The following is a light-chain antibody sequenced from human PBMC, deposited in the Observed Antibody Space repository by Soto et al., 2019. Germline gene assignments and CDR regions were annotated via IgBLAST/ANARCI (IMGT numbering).Light chain of an antibody. Sequence: QYALTQPPSASGSPGQSVTISCTGTNNDVGRYNYVSWYQQHPGKAPKVIISDVSERPSGVPDRFSGSKSGNTASLTVSGLQAEDEADYYCSSYAGSNIWVFGGGTKVTVL. CDR1: NNDVGRYNY. CDR2: DVS. V-gene: IGLV2-8*01. J-gene: IGLJ3*02. CDR3: SSYAGSNIWV.